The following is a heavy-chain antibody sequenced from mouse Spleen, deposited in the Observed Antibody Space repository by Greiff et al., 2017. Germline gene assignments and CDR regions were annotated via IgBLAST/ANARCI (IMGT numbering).Heavy chain of an antibody. J-gene: IGHJ4*01. D-gene: IGHD4-1*01. CDR1: GYAFSSSW. V-gene: IGHV1-82*01. Sequence: VKLVESGPELVKPGASVKISCKASGYAFSSSWMNWVKQRPGKGLEWIGRIYPGDGDTNYNGKFKGKATLTADKSSSTAYMQLSSLTSEDSAVYFCARSNWDEAYYAMDYWGQGTSVTVSS. CDR2: IYPGDGDT. CDR3: ARSNWDEAYYAMDY.